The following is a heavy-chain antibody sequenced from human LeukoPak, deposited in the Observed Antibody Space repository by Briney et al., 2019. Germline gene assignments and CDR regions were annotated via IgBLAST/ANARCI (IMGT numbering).Heavy chain of an antibody. J-gene: IGHJ6*04. CDR3: ARLPADIVNCGMDV. CDR2: IDPSDSYT. Sequence: GEFRRFSGTSSGYCFTSYMISFRRQLPRKGLEWMGRIDPSDSYTNYSTSLQGHVTILADKSISTAYLQWSRMKPSDTAMYDCARLPADIVNCGMDVWGKGTTVTVSS. CDR1: GYCFTSYM. D-gene: IGHD2-15*01. V-gene: IGHV5-10-1*01.